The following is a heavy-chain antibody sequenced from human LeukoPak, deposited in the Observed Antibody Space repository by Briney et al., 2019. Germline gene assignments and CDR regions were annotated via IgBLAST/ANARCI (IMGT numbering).Heavy chain of an antibody. J-gene: IGHJ5*02. CDR2: IYYSGST. V-gene: IGHV4-31*03. D-gene: IGHD2-2*01. CDR3: ASEPAARPNWFDP. Sequence: PSETLSLTCTVSGGSISSGGYYWSWIRQHPGKGLEWIGYIYYSGSTYYNPSLKSRVTISVDTSKNQFSLKLSSVTAADTAVYYCASEPAARPNWFDPWGQGTLVTVSS. CDR1: GGSISSGGYY.